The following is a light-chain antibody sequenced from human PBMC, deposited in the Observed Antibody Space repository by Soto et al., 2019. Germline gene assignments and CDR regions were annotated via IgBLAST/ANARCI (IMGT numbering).Light chain of an antibody. Sequence: IQLTQSPSSLSASVGDRVTITCRASQGISSYLAWYQQKPGKAPKLLIYAASPLQSGVPSRFSGSGAGTDCTRTISSLQPEDFATYYCQQLNSSPITFGQGTRLEIK. CDR1: QGISSY. CDR2: AAS. J-gene: IGKJ5*01. CDR3: QQLNSSPIT. V-gene: IGKV1-9*01.